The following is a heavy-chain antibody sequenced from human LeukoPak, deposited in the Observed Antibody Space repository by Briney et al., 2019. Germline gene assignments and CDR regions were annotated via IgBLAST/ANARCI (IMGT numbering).Heavy chain of an antibody. V-gene: IGHV4-39*07. D-gene: IGHD3-10*01. CDR1: GGSISSSSYY. CDR2: ISHSGST. CDR3: VAWFGDYNYWFDP. J-gene: IGHJ5*02. Sequence: SETLSLTCTVSGGSISSSSYYWGCIRQPPGKGLVWIRSISHSGSTYYPPSLKSRITISVDTSSSQFSLKLTSVTAADTAVYYCVAWFGDYNYWFDPWGQGTLVTVSS.